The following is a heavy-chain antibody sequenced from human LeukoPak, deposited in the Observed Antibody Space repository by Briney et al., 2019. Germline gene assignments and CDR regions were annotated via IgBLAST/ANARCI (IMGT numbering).Heavy chain of an antibody. V-gene: IGHV4-59*08. J-gene: IGHJ3*02. Sequence: SETLSLTCTVSGGSISSYYWSWIRQPPGKGLEWIGYIYYGGSTNYNPSLKSRVTISVDASKNQFSLKLSSVTAADTAVYYCARLLGMATIIPPLSDAFDIWGQGTMVTVSS. CDR3: ARLLGMATIIPPLSDAFDI. CDR1: GGSISSYY. CDR2: IYYGGST. D-gene: IGHD5-24*01.